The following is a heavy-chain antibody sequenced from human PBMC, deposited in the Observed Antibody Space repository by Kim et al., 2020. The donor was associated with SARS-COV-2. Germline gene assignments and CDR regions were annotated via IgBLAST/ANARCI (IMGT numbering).Heavy chain of an antibody. CDR2: IDPSDSYT. V-gene: IGHV5-10-1*01. Sequence: GESLKISCKGSGYSFTSYWISWVRQMPGKGLEWMGRIDPSDSYTNYSPSFQGHVTISADKSISTAYLQWSSLKASDTAMYYCARLRYFDWLLNPAYYYYGMDVWGQGTTVTVSS. CDR1: GYSFTSYW. CDR3: ARLRYFDWLLNPAYYYYGMDV. J-gene: IGHJ6*02. D-gene: IGHD3-9*01.